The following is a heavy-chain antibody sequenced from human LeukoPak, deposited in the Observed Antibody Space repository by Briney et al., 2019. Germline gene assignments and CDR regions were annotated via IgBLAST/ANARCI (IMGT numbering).Heavy chain of an antibody. D-gene: IGHD6-19*01. Sequence: GGSLRLSCAASGFTFKEYGMSWVRQAPGKGLEWVSTTNENARNTHYADSVQGRFTISRDNSKNTLLLQMNSLRVDDTALYYCTKGDGGWYPIDYWGQGTLVIVSS. CDR2: TNENARNT. CDR3: TKGDGGWYPIDY. CDR1: GFTFKEYG. V-gene: IGHV3-23*01. J-gene: IGHJ4*02.